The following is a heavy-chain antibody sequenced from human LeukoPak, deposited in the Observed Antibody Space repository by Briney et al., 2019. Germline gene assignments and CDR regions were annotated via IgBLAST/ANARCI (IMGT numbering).Heavy chain of an antibody. D-gene: IGHD3-3*01. CDR1: GYTLTAYY. CDR2: INPNSGGT. V-gene: IGHV1-2*06. J-gene: IGHJ4*02. Sequence: ASVKVSCKASGYTLTAYYIYWVRQAPGQGLEWMGRINPNSGGTDYAQNFQGRVTMTRDTSISTAYMELSSLRSEDTAVYYCARGRTYYDFWSGYYTFDYWGQGTLVTVSS. CDR3: ARGRTYYDFWSGYYTFDY.